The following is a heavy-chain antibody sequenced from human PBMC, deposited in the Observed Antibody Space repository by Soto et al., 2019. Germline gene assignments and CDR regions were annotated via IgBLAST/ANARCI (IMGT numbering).Heavy chain of an antibody. CDR3: ARAAYCTNGVCYGYYFDY. V-gene: IGHV1-18*01. CDR1: GYTFTSYG. D-gene: IGHD2-8*01. Sequence: VQLVQSGAEVKKPGASVKVSCKASGYTFTSYGISWVRQAPGQGLEWMGWISAYNGNTNYAQKLQGRVTMTTDTSTSTAYMELRSLRSDDTAVYYCARAAYCTNGVCYGYYFDYWGQGTLVTVSS. CDR2: ISAYNGNT. J-gene: IGHJ4*02.